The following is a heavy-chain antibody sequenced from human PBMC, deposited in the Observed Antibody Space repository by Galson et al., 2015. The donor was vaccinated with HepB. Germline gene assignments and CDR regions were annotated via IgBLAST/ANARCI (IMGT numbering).Heavy chain of an antibody. V-gene: IGHV1-2*02. D-gene: IGHD3-16*01. CDR3: AKTSRVGGITLGVSYLGY. Sequence: SVKVSCKAFGYTFTGYYMQWVRQAPGQGLEWMGWINPNSGGTNYAQKFQGRITMTRDTSISTAYMELSRLRSDDTAVYYCAKTSRVGGITLGVSYLGYWGQGTLVTVSS. J-gene: IGHJ4*02. CDR1: GYTFTGYY. CDR2: INPNSGGT.